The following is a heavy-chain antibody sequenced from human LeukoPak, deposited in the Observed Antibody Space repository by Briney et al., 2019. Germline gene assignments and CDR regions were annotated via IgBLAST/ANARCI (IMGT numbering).Heavy chain of an antibody. CDR2: ISSSSSTI. J-gene: IGHJ4*02. V-gene: IGHV3-48*04. D-gene: IGHD1-26*01. CDR1: GFTFSSYS. Sequence: PGGSLRLSCAASGFTFSSYSMNWVRQAPGKGLEWVSYISSSSSTIYYADSVKGRFTISRDNAKNSLYLQMNSLRAEDTALYYCAKDIRQGESDYWGQGTLVTVSS. CDR3: AKDIRQGESDY.